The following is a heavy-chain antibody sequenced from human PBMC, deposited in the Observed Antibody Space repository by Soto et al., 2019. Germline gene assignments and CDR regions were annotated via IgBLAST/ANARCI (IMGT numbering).Heavy chain of an antibody. CDR3: ARERRNYGMDV. J-gene: IGHJ6*02. Sequence: QVQLVESGGGVVQPGRSLRLSCAASGFTFSSYGMHWVRQAPGKGLEWVAVIWYDGSNKYYADSVKGRFTISRDNSKNTLYLQMNSLRAEDTAVYYCARERRNYGMDVWGQWTTVTVSS. CDR2: IWYDGSNK. V-gene: IGHV3-33*01. CDR1: GFTFSSYG.